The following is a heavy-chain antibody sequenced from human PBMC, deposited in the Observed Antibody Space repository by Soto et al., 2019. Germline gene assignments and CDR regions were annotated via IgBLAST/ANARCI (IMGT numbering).Heavy chain of an antibody. CDR2: IPYSGST. CDR3: ARGVLH. Sequence: QVQLQESGPGLVKPSQTLSLTCTVSGGSISSGGYYWSWIRQHPGTGLEWIGYIPYSGSTYYNPSLQRRVTISVDTSKNQFSLILTSVTAAATAVYYCARGVLHWGQGTLVTVSS. CDR1: GGSISSGGYY. J-gene: IGHJ4*01. V-gene: IGHV4-31*03.